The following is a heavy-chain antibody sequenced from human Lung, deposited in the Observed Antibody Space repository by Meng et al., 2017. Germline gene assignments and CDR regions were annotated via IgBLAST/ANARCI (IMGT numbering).Heavy chain of an antibody. CDR2: IHHSGSA. V-gene: IGHV4-30-4*01. J-gene: IGHJ4*02. Sequence: QVQLQESGPGLVEPSQTLSRTCTVSGGSMSSGNYYWSWIRQPPGKGLEWIGYIHHSGSAYCNPSLKSRVSISVDTSKNQFSLNLNSMTAADTAVYYCASFDHIPRRNYFDYWGQGTLVTVSS. CDR1: GGSMSSGNYY. D-gene: IGHD3-9*01. CDR3: ASFDHIPRRNYFDY.